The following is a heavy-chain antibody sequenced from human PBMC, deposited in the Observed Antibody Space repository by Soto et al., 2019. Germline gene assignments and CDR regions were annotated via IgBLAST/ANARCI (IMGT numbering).Heavy chain of an antibody. D-gene: IGHD6-6*01. CDR2: ISGTVDST. CDR3: ARPPYSSYVKVGRDV. CDR1: GFTFSSYA. Sequence: EVQLLEPRGGLVQPGGSLRLAYAPSGFTFSSYAMNWVRQAPGNGLEWVSAISGTVDSTYYADSVKGLFSIARDKSKNTLYLQMISLIAEDAALYYCARPPYSSYVKVGRDVWVQGTTVAVSS. V-gene: IGHV3-23*01. J-gene: IGHJ6*02.